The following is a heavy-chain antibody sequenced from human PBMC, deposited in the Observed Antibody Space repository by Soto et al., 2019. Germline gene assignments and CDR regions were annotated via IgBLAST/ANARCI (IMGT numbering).Heavy chain of an antibody. CDR2: INHSGST. CDR1: GGSFSGYY. D-gene: IGHD1-26*01. J-gene: IGHJ4*02. CDR3: ARDPIVGATLAFDY. V-gene: IGHV4-34*01. Sequence: PSETLSLTCAVYGGSFSGYYWSWIRQPPGKGLEWIGEINHSGSTNYNPSLKSRVTISVDTSKNQFSLKLSSVTAADTAVYYCARDPIVGATLAFDYWGQGTLVTVSS.